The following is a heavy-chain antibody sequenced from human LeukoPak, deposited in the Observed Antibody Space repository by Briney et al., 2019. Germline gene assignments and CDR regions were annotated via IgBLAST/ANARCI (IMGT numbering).Heavy chain of an antibody. V-gene: IGHV1-18*01. CDR1: GYTFTSYG. D-gene: IGHD3-10*01. CDR2: ISAYNGNT. Sequence: GASVKVSCKASGYTFTSYGISWVRQAPGQGLEWMGWISAYNGNTNYAQKLQGRVTMTTDTSTSTAYMELRSLRSDDTAVYYCAVGSGSYLPILKPFDYWGQGTLVTVSS. CDR3: AVGSGSYLPILKPFDY. J-gene: IGHJ4*02.